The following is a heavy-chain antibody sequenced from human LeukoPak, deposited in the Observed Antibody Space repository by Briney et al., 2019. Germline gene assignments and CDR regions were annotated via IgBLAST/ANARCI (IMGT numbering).Heavy chain of an antibody. CDR1: GFTFSSYE. CDR2: ISSSSSYI. D-gene: IGHD2-15*01. J-gene: IGHJ4*02. Sequence: GGSLRLSCAASGFTFSSYEMNWVRQAPGKGLEWVSYISSSSSYIYYADSVKGRFTISRDNAKNSLYLQMNSLRAEDTAVYYCARGCSGGSCDKGDYWGQGTLVTVSS. CDR3: ARGCSGGSCDKGDY. V-gene: IGHV3-21*05.